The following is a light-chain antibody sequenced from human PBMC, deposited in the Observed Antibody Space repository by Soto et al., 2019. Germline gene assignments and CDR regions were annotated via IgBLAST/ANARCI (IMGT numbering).Light chain of an antibody. Sequence: QSALTQPASVSGSPGQSITISCTGTSSDVGAYNYVSWYQQHPGKAPKLMIYDVSIRPSGVPDRFSGSKSGTSASLAITGLQAEDEADYYCQSYDSSLSVVVFGGGTKLTVL. J-gene: IGLJ2*01. CDR3: QSYDSSLSVVV. CDR2: DVS. V-gene: IGLV2-14*03. CDR1: SSDVGAYNY.